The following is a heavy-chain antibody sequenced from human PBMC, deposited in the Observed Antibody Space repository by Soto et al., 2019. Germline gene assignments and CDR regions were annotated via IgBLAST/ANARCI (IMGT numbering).Heavy chain of an antibody. CDR1: DFTFRNSW. Sequence: QLVESGGDLVQPGGSLRISCATSDFTFRNSWINWVRQAPGKGLEWVANIKPDGGATNFVDSVKGRFTISRDNVRNSASLQMNSLRVEDTAVYFCFGGNGGPQWGQGTRVTVSS. J-gene: IGHJ4*02. V-gene: IGHV3-7*03. CDR3: FGGNGGPQ. CDR2: IKPDGGAT. D-gene: IGHD3-16*01.